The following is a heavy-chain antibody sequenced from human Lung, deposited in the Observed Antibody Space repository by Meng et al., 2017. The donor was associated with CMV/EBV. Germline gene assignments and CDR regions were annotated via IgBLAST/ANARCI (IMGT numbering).Heavy chain of an antibody. D-gene: IGHD1-1*01. Sequence: EVQLVESGGGLIRPVGSLRLSCEVSGLNFKGAWMSWVRQAPGKGPEWVALIKSKVDGGTTDYAAPVRGRFTFSRDDSKSTIYLQMNNVKTEDTAVYYCTTGRGGYNAEDYWGHGTLVTVSS. V-gene: IGHV3-15*01. CDR1: GLNFKGAW. CDR2: IKSKVDGGTT. CDR3: TTGRGGYNAEDY. J-gene: IGHJ4*01.